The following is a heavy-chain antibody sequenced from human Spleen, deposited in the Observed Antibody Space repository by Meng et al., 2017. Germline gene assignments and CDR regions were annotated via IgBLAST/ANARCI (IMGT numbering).Heavy chain of an antibody. Sequence: VQLPRWGEGRLKPSETRSLTCVVSGGSFSDYYWSWIRQPPGKGLEWIGEINHSGSTNYNPSLESRATISVDTSQNNLSLKLSSVTAADSAVYYCARGPTTMAHDFDYWGQGTLVTVSS. J-gene: IGHJ4*02. CDR3: ARGPTTMAHDFDY. D-gene: IGHD4-11*01. CDR1: GGSFSDYY. V-gene: IGHV4-34*01. CDR2: INHSGST.